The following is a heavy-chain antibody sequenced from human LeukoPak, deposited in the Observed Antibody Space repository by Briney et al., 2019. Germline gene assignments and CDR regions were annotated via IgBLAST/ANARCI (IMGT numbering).Heavy chain of an antibody. V-gene: IGHV3-33*06. Sequence: GRSLRLSCAASGFTFSSYGMHWVRQAPGKGLEWVAVIWYDGSNKYYADSVKGRFTISRDNSKNTLYLQVNSLRAEDTAVYYCAKTRYSGSYFDYWGQGTLVTVSS. D-gene: IGHD1-26*01. CDR3: AKTRYSGSYFDY. CDR1: GFTFSSYG. J-gene: IGHJ4*02. CDR2: IWYDGSNK.